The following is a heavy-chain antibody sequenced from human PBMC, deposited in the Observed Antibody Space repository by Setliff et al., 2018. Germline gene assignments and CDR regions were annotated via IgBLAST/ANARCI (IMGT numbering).Heavy chain of an antibody. D-gene: IGHD3-3*01. V-gene: IGHV4-61*09. CDR1: DDSISSRHYY. CDR3: ARMSGFQYMDV. J-gene: IGHJ6*03. Sequence: SETLSLSCTVSDDSISSRHYYWSWIRQPAGKELEWIGQIYTSWSTNYNPSLKSRVTISLDTSKNQFSLSLSSVTAADTAVYYCARMSGFQYMDVWGKGTTVTVSS. CDR2: IYTSWST.